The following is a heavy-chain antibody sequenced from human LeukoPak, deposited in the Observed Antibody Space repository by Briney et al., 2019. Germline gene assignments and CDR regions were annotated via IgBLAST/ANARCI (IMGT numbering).Heavy chain of an antibody. Sequence: SETLSLTCTVSGGSISSYYWSWIRQPPGKGLEWIGYIYYSGSTNYNPSLKSRVTISVDTSENQFSLKLSSVTAADTAVYYCARTYPEINDRSSWYLPSYYFDYWGQGTLVTVSS. D-gene: IGHD6-13*01. J-gene: IGHJ4*02. CDR3: ARTYPEINDRSSWYLPSYYFDY. CDR1: GGSISSYY. V-gene: IGHV4-59*01. CDR2: IYYSGST.